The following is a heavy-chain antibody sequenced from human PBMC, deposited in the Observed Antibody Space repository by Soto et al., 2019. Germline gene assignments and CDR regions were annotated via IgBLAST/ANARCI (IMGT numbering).Heavy chain of an antibody. J-gene: IGHJ4*02. Sequence: GESLKISCQGFGYNFTNYWIGWVRQMPGKGLEWMGIIYPGDSDTRYSPSFQGQVTISADKSITTAYLQWSSLKASDTAMYYCGGGGSPNRFDYWGQGTLVTVSS. D-gene: IGHD3-16*01. CDR3: GGGGSPNRFDY. CDR1: GYNFTNYW. V-gene: IGHV5-51*01. CDR2: IYPGDSDT.